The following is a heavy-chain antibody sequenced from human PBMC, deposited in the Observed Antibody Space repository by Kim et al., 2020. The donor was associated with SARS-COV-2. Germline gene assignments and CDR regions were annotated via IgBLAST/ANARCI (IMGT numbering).Heavy chain of an antibody. CDR3: AARKHYDGDY. J-gene: IGHJ4*02. V-gene: IGHV1-58*01. Sequence: NTNYAQKFQERVTITRDMSTSTAYMELSSLRSEDTAVYYCAARKHYDGDYWGQGTLVTVSS. D-gene: IGHD5-12*01. CDR2: NT.